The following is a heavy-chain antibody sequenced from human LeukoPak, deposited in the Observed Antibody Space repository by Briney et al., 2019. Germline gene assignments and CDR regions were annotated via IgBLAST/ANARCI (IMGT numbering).Heavy chain of an antibody. V-gene: IGHV4-59*08. Sequence: SETLSLTCTVSGGSISNYYWSWIRQPPGRGLEWIGYIYYSGSTNYNPSLKSRITISVDTSKNQFSLRLRSVTAADTAVYYCARLNSGWYGNWFDPWGQGTLVTASS. J-gene: IGHJ5*02. CDR2: IYYSGST. D-gene: IGHD6-19*01. CDR1: GGSISNYY. CDR3: ARLNSGWYGNWFDP.